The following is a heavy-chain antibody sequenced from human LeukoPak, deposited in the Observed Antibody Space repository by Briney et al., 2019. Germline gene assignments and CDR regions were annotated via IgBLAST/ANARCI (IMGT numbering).Heavy chain of an antibody. CDR3: AHRKARSWAHDY. CDR1: GFTVSSSY. D-gene: IGHD6-13*01. Sequence: GGSLRLSCAASGFTVSSSYMSWVRQAPGKGLEWVSVIYSGGSGSTYYADSVKGRFTISRDNSKNTLNLQMNSLRAEATAVYYCAHRKARSWAHDYWGQGTLVTVSS. V-gene: IGHV3-53*01. J-gene: IGHJ4*02. CDR2: IYSGGSGST.